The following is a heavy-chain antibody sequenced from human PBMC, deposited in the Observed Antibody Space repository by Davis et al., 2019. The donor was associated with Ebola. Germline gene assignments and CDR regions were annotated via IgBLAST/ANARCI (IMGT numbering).Heavy chain of an antibody. CDR3: TAYDSTFRNY. V-gene: IGHV3-43D*03. D-gene: IGHD3-22*01. CDR1: GFTFNQYA. CDR2: ISWDGRST. J-gene: IGHJ4*02. Sequence: GGSLRLSCAASGFTFNQYAMHWVRQAPGKGLEWVSLISWDGRSTAYADSVRDRFSISRDNSRSFLYLQMNGLRAEDTALYYCTAYDSTFRNYWGQGTLVTVSS.